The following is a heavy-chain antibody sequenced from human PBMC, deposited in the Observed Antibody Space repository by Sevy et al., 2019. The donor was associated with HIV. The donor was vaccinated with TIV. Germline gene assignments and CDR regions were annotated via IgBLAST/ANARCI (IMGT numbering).Heavy chain of an antibody. J-gene: IGHJ4*02. CDR2: IKSETDGGTT. Sequence: GGSLRLSCAASDFTLNKAWTNWVRQAPGKGLEWVGRIKSETDGGTTDYAEPVKGRFSISRDDSKNTLYLQMNSLKIEDTAVYYCSMEDGYNYFDYWGQGALVTVSS. D-gene: IGHD5-12*01. CDR3: SMEDGYNYFDY. CDR1: DFTLNKAW. V-gene: IGHV3-15*07.